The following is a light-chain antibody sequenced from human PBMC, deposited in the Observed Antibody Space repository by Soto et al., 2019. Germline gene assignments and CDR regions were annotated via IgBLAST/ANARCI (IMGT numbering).Light chain of an antibody. CDR2: DVT. CDR3: SSYTSSSTLYV. CDR1: SSDVCDNNY. Sequence: QSALTQPASVSGSPGQSITISCTGTSSDVCDNNYVSWYQQHPGKAPKLMIYDVTHRPSGISNRFSGSKSGNTASLTISGLQAEDDADYYCSSYTSSSTLYVFGTGTKLTVL. J-gene: IGLJ1*01. V-gene: IGLV2-14*01.